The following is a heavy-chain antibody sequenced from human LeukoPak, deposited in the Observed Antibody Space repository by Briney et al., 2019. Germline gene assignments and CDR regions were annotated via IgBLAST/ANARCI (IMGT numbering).Heavy chain of an antibody. CDR1: GFKFTNYA. J-gene: IGHJ4*02. CDR3: ARGELATTKILFDF. CDR2: VSYDGDNE. V-gene: IGHV3-30-3*01. Sequence: GGSLRLSCGVSGFKFTNYAMHWVRQAPGKGLEWVAGVSYDGDNEYYTASVKGRFTISRDNSADTLYLQMTSLRANDTAVYYCARGELATTKILFDFWGQGTLVTVSS. D-gene: IGHD5-24*01.